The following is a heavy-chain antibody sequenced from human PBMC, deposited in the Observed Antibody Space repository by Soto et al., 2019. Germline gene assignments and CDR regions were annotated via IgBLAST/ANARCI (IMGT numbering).Heavy chain of an antibody. V-gene: IGHV1-69*06. CDR1: VGTLSRYA. J-gene: IGHJ4*02. D-gene: IGHD5-12*01. Sequence: SVKGSCKAFVGTLSRYAISLARQAPGRGLEWMGGIIPIFGTANYAQRFQGRVTITADKSTSTAYMELRSLRSEDTAVYYCARTQPRPLEMATMYYFDYWGQGTLVTVSS. CDR2: IIPIFGTA. CDR3: ARTQPRPLEMATMYYFDY.